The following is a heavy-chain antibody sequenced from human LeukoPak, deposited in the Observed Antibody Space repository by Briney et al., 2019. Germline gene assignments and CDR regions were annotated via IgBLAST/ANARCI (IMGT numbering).Heavy chain of an antibody. CDR3: TKDVSPGGADV. CDR1: GFTFDEHA. Sequence: GGSLRLSCAASGFTFDEHAMHWVRQAPGKGLEWVSGIMWDRSRIGYADSVKGRFTISTDNAKTSLYLQMNSLRAEDTALYYCTKDVSPGGADVWGQGTMVTVSS. V-gene: IGHV3-9*01. CDR2: IMWDRSRI. J-gene: IGHJ6*02. D-gene: IGHD4-17*01.